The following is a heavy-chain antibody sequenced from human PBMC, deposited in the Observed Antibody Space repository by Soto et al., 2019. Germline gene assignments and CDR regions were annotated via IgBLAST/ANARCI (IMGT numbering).Heavy chain of an antibody. CDR2: IWYDGNNK. D-gene: IGHD3-22*01. Sequence: QVQLVESGGGVVQPGRSLRLSCASSGFTFSNYGMHWVRQAPGKGLEWVAVIWYDGNNKYYADSVKGRFTISRDNSKNTLYLQMNSLRAADTAVYYCARDRDSSGYYHWFDPWGQGTLVTVSS. V-gene: IGHV3-33*01. CDR3: ARDRDSSGYYHWFDP. CDR1: GFTFSNYG. J-gene: IGHJ5*02.